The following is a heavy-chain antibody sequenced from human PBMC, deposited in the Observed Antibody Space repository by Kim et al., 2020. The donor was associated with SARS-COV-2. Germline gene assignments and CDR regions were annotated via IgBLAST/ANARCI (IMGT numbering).Heavy chain of an antibody. CDR2: IIPILGIA. J-gene: IGHJ5*02. V-gene: IGHV1-69*04. CDR1: GGTFSSYA. D-gene: IGHD2-2*02. Sequence: SVKVSCKASGGTFSSYAISWVRQAPGQGLEWMGRIIPILGIANYAQKFQGRVTITADKSTSTAYMELSSLRSEDTAVYYCARDRRTLGYCSSTSCYKLNWFGPWGQGTLVTVSS. CDR3: ARDRRTLGYCSSTSCYKLNWFGP.